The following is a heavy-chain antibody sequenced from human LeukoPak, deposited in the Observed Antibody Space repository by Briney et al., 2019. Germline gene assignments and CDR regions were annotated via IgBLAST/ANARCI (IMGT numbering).Heavy chain of an antibody. CDR2: IYYSGST. CDR1: GGSISSYY. J-gene: IGHJ5*02. D-gene: IGHD3-10*01. V-gene: IGHV4-59*12. Sequence: PSETLSLTCTVSGGSISSYYWSWIRQPPGKGLEWIGYIYYSGSTNYNPSLKSRVTISVDTSKNQFSLKLSSVTAADTAVYYCARGRKFVMATMVRGVFGNWFDPWGQGTLVTVSS. CDR3: ARGRKFVMATMVRGVFGNWFDP.